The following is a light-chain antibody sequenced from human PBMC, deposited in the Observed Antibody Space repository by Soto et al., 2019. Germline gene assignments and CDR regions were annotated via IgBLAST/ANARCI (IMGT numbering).Light chain of an antibody. CDR2: EVN. CDR3: SSYAGSNNPPYV. V-gene: IGLV2-8*01. J-gene: IGLJ1*01. CDR1: SSDVGGFNY. Sequence: QSALTQPPSASGSPGQSVTISCTETSSDVGGFNYVSWHQQHPGKAPKLILYEVNKRPSGVPDRFSGSKSGNTASLTVSGLQAEDEADYYCSSYAGSNNPPYVFRTGTKLTVL.